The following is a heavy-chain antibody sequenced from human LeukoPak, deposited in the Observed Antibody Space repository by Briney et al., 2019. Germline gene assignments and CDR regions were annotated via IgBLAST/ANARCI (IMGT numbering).Heavy chain of an antibody. D-gene: IGHD6-13*01. Sequence: GRSLRLSCVGSGLTIHDHAMHWVRQAPGKGLEWVSGIDWNSGRIGYADSVKGRFTISRDNAKNSLYLQMNSLRAEDMALYYCAKSWGPYSSSSPDYWGQGTLVTVSS. CDR2: IDWNSGRI. J-gene: IGHJ4*02. V-gene: IGHV3-9*03. CDR1: GLTIHDHA. CDR3: AKSWGPYSSSSPDY.